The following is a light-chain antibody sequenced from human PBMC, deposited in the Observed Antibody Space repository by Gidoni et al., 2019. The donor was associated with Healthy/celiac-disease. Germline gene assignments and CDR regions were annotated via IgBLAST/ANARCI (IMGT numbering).Light chain of an antibody. CDR3: EQYYSTPLT. CDR1: QSVLYSSNNKNY. Sequence: DIVMTPSPDSLAVSLGERATINCKSSQSVLYSSNNKNYLAWYQQKPGQPPKLPIYWASTRESGVPDRFSGSGSGTDFTLTIRSLQAEDVAVYYCEQYYSTPLTFXGXTKVEIK. CDR2: WAS. J-gene: IGKJ4*01. V-gene: IGKV4-1*01.